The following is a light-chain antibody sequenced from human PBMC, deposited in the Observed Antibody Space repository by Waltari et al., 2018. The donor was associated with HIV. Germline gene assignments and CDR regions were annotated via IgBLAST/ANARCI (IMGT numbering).Light chain of an antibody. V-gene: IGLV1-47*01. CDR1: SSTVCSTL. Sequence: QSVLTQPPSVSGTPGQRLTISSSGISSTVCSTLVYWYQHLPGTAPQPLIYRDNQRPSGGPDRFSGSKSGTSASLAISGLRSEDEADYHCAAWDDSLSALVFGGGTKLAVL. CDR3: AAWDDSLSALV. CDR2: RDN. J-gene: IGLJ2*01.